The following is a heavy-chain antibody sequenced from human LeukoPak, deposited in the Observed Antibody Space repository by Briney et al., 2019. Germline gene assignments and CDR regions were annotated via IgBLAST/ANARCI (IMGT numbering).Heavy chain of an antibody. V-gene: IGHV4-59*08. Sequence: SETLSLTCAVSGGSITGHYRNWIRQTPGMRLEWIGYTSYSRTTIYNSYFKGRATMSIDTSKNQLYLNLTSVTATDTAVYYCAKLGHSDGWYLGAFDIWGQGTTVIVSS. J-gene: IGHJ3*02. CDR3: AKLGHSDGWYLGAFDI. D-gene: IGHD6-19*01. CDR2: TSYSRTT. CDR1: GGSITGHY.